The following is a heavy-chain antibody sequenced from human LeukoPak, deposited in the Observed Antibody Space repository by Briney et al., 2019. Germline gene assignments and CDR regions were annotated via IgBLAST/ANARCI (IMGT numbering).Heavy chain of an antibody. V-gene: IGHV3-7*01. Sequence: PGGSLRLSCAASGFTFSSYWMSWVRQAPGKGLEWVANIKQDGSEKYYVDSVKGRFTISRDNAKNSLYLQMNSLRAEDTAVYYCAGGLPTYCSGGSCYPSNFDYWGQETLVTVSS. CDR1: GFTFSSYW. CDR3: AGGLPTYCSGGSCYPSNFDY. J-gene: IGHJ4*02. CDR2: IKQDGSEK. D-gene: IGHD2-15*01.